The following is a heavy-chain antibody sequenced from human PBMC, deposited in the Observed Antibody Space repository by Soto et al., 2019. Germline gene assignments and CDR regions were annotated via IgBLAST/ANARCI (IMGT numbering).Heavy chain of an antibody. V-gene: IGHV4-34*01. CDR2: INHSGST. CDR1: GGSFSGYY. Sequence: SETLSLTCAVYGGSFSGYYWSWIRQPPGKGLEWIGEINHSGSTNYNPSLKSRVTISVDTSKNQFSLKLSSVTAADTAVYYCATYYYGSARYFDYWGQGTLVTVYS. CDR3: ATYYYGSARYFDY. J-gene: IGHJ4*02. D-gene: IGHD3-10*01.